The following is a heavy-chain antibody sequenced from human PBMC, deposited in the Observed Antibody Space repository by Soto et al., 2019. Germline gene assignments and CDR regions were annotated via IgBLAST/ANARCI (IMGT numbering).Heavy chain of an antibody. CDR3: ARRGGGDSLFDS. J-gene: IGHJ4*02. CDR2: IFYGGGTGVT. Sequence: QLHLQESGPGLVKPSETLSLTCTVSGDSFSTSNYYWGWIRQPPGKGLEWIVNIFYGGGTGVTYYNPSLKSRVIISVDTSKNQFSLKLRSITAADTAFYFCARRGGGDSLFDSWGQGKLVTVSS. D-gene: IGHD4-17*01. CDR1: GDSFSTSNYY. V-gene: IGHV4-39*01.